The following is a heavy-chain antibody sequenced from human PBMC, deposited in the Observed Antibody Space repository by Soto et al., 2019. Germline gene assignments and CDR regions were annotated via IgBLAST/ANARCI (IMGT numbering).Heavy chain of an antibody. CDR2: INPGNGDT. Sequence: QVHLVHSGAELKRPGASVKVSCQAIGYTFGNFAVHWMRQSPGQSLEWMGWINPGNGDTQYSRNFQGRVTMTRDTSAGTAYMELSSLRSEDTAVYYCTRDPRYCDATAACSASYRWFDPCGQGTLVTVSS. CDR1: GYTFGNFA. D-gene: IGHD2-21*01. J-gene: IGHJ5*02. V-gene: IGHV1-3*01. CDR3: TRDPRYCDATAACSASYRWFDP.